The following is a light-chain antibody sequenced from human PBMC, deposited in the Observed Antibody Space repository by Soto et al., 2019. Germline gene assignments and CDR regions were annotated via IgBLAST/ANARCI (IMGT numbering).Light chain of an antibody. J-gene: IGKJ5*01. CDR1: ESVTSSH. CDR3: QHYGSSRNT. V-gene: IGKV3-20*01. Sequence: EIVLTQSPDTLSLSPGERATLSCRASESVTSSHLAWYQQKRGQAPRLLIYGASSRATDIPDRFSGSGSGTDFTLIISRLEPEDFAVYYCQHYGSSRNTFGQGTRLEIK. CDR2: GAS.